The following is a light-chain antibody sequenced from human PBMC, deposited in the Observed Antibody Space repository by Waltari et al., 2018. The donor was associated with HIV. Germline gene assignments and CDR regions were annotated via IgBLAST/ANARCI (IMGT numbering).Light chain of an antibody. CDR1: QTLNHNY. V-gene: IGKV3-20*01. CDR3: QQYGSSPYS. Sequence: EVELTQSPDTLSLSPGETATLSCRATQTLNHNYLAWYQQRPGQAPRLLIYGASSRATGISDRFSGSGSETDFTLTITRLGPEDSAVYWCQQYGSSPYSFGQGTKLEI. CDR2: GAS. J-gene: IGKJ2*03.